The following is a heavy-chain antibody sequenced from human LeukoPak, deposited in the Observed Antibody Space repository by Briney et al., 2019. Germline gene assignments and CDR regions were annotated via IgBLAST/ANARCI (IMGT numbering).Heavy chain of an antibody. J-gene: IGHJ4*02. V-gene: IGHV4-34*01. D-gene: IGHD2-15*01. CDR1: GGSFSGYY. Sequence: SETLSLTCAVYGGSFSGYYWSWIRQPPGKGLEWIGEINHSGSTNSNPSLKSRVPISVDTSKNQFSLKLSSVTAADTAVYYCARPPLGLLLYYFDYWGQGTLVTASS. CDR2: INHSGST. CDR3: ARPPLGLLLYYFDY.